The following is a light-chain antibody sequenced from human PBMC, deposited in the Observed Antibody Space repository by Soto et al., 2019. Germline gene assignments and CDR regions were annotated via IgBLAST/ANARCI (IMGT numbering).Light chain of an antibody. Sequence: QSVLTQPASVSGSPGQSLTISCTGTNSDVGAYFYVSWYQQHPGKAPKLLIYDVTSRPSGVSHRFSGAKSGNTASLTISGLQAEDEADYYCCSYTGNTYVFGSGTKLTVL. V-gene: IGLV2-14*01. CDR2: DVT. CDR1: NSDVGAYFY. J-gene: IGLJ1*01. CDR3: CSYTGNTYV.